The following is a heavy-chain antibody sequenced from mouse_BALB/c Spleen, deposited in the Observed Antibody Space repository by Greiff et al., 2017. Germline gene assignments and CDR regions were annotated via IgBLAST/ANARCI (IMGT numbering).Heavy chain of an antibody. CDR3: ARDPLLRDGSWFAY. Sequence: VQLQESGPGLVAPSQSLSITCTVSGFSLTGYGVNWVRQPPGKCLEWLGMIWGDGSTDYNSALKSRLSISKDNSKSQVFLKMNSLQTDDTARYYCARDPLLRDGSWFAYWGQGTLVTVSA. J-gene: IGHJ3*01. D-gene: IGHD1-1*01. CDR2: IWGDGST. V-gene: IGHV2-6-7*01. CDR1: GFSLTGYG.